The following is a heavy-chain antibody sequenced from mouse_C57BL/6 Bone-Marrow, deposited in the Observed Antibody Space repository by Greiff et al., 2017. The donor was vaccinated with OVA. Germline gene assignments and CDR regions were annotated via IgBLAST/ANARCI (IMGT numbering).Heavy chain of an antibody. Sequence: VQLQQSGAELAKPGASVKLSCKASGYTFTSYWMHWVKQRPGQGLEWIGYINPSSGYTKYNQKFKDKATLTADKSSSTAYMQLSSLTYEDSAVYYCARSKITTVVAPYAMDYWGQGTSVTVSS. J-gene: IGHJ4*01. CDR2: INPSSGYT. CDR3: ARSKITTVVAPYAMDY. D-gene: IGHD1-1*01. V-gene: IGHV1-7*01. CDR1: GYTFTSYW.